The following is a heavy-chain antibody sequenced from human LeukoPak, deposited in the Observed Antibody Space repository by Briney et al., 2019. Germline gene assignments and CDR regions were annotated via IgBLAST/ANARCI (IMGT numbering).Heavy chain of an antibody. CDR1: GFTFSSSA. Sequence: GGSLRLSCAASGFTFSSSAMSWVRQAPGKGLEWVGRIKSKTDGGTTDYAAPVKGRFTISRDDSKSTLYLQMNSLKTEDTAVYYCTIDYGDYEGDYYLDYWGQGTLVTVSS. CDR3: TIDYGDYEGDYYLDY. V-gene: IGHV3-15*01. J-gene: IGHJ4*02. CDR2: IKSKTDGGTT. D-gene: IGHD4-17*01.